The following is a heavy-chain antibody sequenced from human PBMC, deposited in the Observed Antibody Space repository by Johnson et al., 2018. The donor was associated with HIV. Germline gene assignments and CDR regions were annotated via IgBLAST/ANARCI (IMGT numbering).Heavy chain of an antibody. CDR1: GFTFDDYG. CDR3: AGGGRGFQNIHDPFDI. D-gene: IGHD3-22*01. V-gene: IGHV3-20*04. CDR2: INWNGVRT. Sequence: VQLVESGGGVVRPGGSLRLSCAAAGFTFDDYGMSWVRQAPGKGLEWVSGINWNGVRTGYLDSMKGRFTISRDNAKNSLYLQKNSLRAEETALYYCAGGGRGFQNIHDPFDIWGQGTVVTVSS. J-gene: IGHJ3*02.